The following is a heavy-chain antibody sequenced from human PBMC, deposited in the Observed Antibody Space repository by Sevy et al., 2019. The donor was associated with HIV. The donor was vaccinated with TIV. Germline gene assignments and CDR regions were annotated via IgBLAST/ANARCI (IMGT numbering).Heavy chain of an antibody. CDR2: IYPGDSDT. CDR3: ARRATGRGYYYYMDV. CDR1: GYSFTSYW. J-gene: IGHJ6*03. Sequence: GESLKISCKGSGYSFTSYWIGWVRQMPGEGLEWMGIIYPGDSDTRYSPSFQGQVTISADKSISTAYLQWSSLKASDTAMYYCARRATGRGYYYYMDVWGKGTTVTVSS. D-gene: IGHD1-26*01. V-gene: IGHV5-51*01.